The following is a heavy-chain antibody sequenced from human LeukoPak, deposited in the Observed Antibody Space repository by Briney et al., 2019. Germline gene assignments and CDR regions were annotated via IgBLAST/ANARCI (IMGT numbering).Heavy chain of an antibody. CDR1: GFTFSSYA. J-gene: IGHJ2*01. CDR2: ISGSGGST. Sequence: GGSLRLSCAASGFTFSSYAMSWVRQAPGKRLEWVSAISGSGGSTYYADSVKGRFTISRDNSKNTLYLQMNSLRAEDTAVYYCAKDPGYDILTGYYSPPGYFDLWGRGTLVTVSS. CDR3: AKDPGYDILTGYYSPPGYFDL. V-gene: IGHV3-23*01. D-gene: IGHD3-9*01.